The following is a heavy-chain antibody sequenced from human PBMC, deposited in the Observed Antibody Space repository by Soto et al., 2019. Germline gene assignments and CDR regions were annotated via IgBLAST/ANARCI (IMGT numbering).Heavy chain of an antibody. D-gene: IGHD3-10*01. J-gene: IGHJ6*02. CDR3: ARDTNPEYYYGSVLKRDYYGTDV. Sequence: PSETLSLTCTVSGGSISSGSYYWGWIRQPPGKGLEWIGSIYYSGSTYYNPSLKSRVTISVDTSKNQFSLKLSSVTAADTAVYYCARDTNPEYYYGSVLKRDYYGTDVWGQGTTVTVSS. CDR2: IYYSGST. V-gene: IGHV4-39*02. CDR1: GGSISSGSYY.